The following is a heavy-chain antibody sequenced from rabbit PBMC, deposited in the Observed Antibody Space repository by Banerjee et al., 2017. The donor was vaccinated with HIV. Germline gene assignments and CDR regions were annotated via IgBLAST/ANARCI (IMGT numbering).Heavy chain of an antibody. CDR3: ARDEGGIDYYFSL. CDR1: GFSFSSSYW. V-gene: IGHV1S45*01. CDR2: IYTSSGST. J-gene: IGHJ4*01. Sequence: QQQLVESGGDLVKPGASLTLTCTASGFSFSSSYWICWVRQAPGKGLEWIACIYTSSGSTYYASWAKGRFTISKTSSTTVTLQMTSLTAADTATYFCARDEGGIDYYFSLWGQGTLVTVS. D-gene: IGHD8-1*01.